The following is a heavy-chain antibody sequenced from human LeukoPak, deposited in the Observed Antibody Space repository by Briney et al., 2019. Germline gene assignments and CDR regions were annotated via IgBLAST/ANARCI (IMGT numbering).Heavy chain of an antibody. CDR2: IYHSGST. Sequence: PSETLSLTCAVSGGSISSGGYSWSWIRQPPGKGLEWIGYIYHSGSTYYNPSLKSRVTISVDRSKNQFSLKLNSVTAADTAVYFCARYHLAHNWFDPWGQGTLVTVSS. D-gene: IGHD1-14*01. V-gene: IGHV4-30-2*01. CDR1: GGSISSGGYS. J-gene: IGHJ5*02. CDR3: ARYHLAHNWFDP.